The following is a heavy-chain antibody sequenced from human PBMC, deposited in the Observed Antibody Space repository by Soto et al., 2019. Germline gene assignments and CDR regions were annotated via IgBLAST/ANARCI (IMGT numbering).Heavy chain of an antibody. CDR2: VYHNGGA. Sequence: ASETLSLTCTVSGVSIHNSHSFWAWIRQPPRKGLQFIASVYHNGGAHYNSSLKSRVTISVDTANNQVSLRMRSLTAADTAFYYCGRVVEGATRHTDPDSWGQGILVTVSS. D-gene: IGHD2-21*01. CDR3: GRVVEGATRHTDPDS. CDR1: GVSIHNSHSF. V-gene: IGHV4-39*01. J-gene: IGHJ5*01.